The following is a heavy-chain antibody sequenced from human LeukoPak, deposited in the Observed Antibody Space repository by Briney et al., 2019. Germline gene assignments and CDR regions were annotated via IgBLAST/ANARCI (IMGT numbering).Heavy chain of an antibody. Sequence: GGSLRLSCAASGFTFSSYGMHWVRQAPGKGLEWVAFIRYDGSNKYYADSVKGRFTISRDNSKNTLYLQMHSLRAEDTAVYYCAKEPHKYYYETSGYYYYFDYWGQGTLVTVSS. CDR2: IRYDGSNK. J-gene: IGHJ4*02. CDR1: GFTFSSYG. V-gene: IGHV3-30*02. CDR3: AKEPHKYYYETSGYYYYFDY. D-gene: IGHD3-22*01.